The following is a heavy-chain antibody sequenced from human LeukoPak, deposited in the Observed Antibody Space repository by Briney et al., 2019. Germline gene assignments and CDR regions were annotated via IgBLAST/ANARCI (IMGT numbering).Heavy chain of an antibody. V-gene: IGHV4-30-4*01. J-gene: IGHJ4*02. CDR2: IYYSGST. CDR1: GGSISSGDYY. Sequence: SQTLSLTCTVSGGSISSGDYYWSWIRQPPGKGLEWIGYIYYSGSTYYNPSLKSRVTISVDTSKNQFSLKLSSVTAADTAVYYCARFDGDGDYGFGYWGQGTLVTVSS. CDR3: ARFDGDGDYGFGY. D-gene: IGHD4-17*01.